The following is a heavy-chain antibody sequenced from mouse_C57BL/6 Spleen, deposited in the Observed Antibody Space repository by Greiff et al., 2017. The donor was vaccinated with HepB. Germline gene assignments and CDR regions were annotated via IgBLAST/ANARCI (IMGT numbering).Heavy chain of an antibody. CDR1: GYSITSGYY. Sequence: EVQLKESGPGLVKPSQSLSLTCSVTGYSITSGYYWNWIRQFPGNKLEWMGYISYDGSNNYNPSLKNRISITRDTSKNQFFLKLNSVTTEDTATYYCARSITTVKNFDYWGQGTTLTVSS. D-gene: IGHD1-1*01. CDR3: ARSITTVKNFDY. CDR2: ISYDGSN. V-gene: IGHV3-6*01. J-gene: IGHJ2*01.